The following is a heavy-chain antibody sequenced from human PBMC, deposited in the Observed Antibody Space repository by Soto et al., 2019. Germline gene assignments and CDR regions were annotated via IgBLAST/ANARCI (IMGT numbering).Heavy chain of an antibody. CDR1: GYTFTAHS. CDR2: IIVSHDRP. D-gene: IGHD2-8*01. CDR3: AREPEDGVPGDY. J-gene: IGHJ4*02. Sequence: VQLVQSGTEVKEPGASVRVSCKASGYTFTAHSLHWARQAPGQGLEWMGWIIVSHDRPRYAPQFQGRLTCEPDRIGTTAYMHLTRLTPEDTAVYFCAREPEDGVPGDYWGQGTPVFVSS. V-gene: IGHV1-3*01.